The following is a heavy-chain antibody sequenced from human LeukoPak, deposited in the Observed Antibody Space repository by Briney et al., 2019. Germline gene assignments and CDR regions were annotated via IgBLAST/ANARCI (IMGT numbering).Heavy chain of an antibody. CDR2: GRAKAYGATK. CDR3: MRGSGRFEY. CDR1: GFTVSSNY. Sequence: GGSLRLSCAASGFTVSSNYMSWVRQAPGKGLEWVGIGRAKAYGATKEYAASVKGRFTISRDDSKSVAYLQMDNLKTEDTGIYYCMRGSGRFEYWGQGTRVTVSS. J-gene: IGHJ4*02. D-gene: IGHD5-12*01. V-gene: IGHV3-71*03.